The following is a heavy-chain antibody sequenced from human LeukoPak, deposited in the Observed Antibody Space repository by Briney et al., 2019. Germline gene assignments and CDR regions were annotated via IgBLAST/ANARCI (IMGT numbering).Heavy chain of an antibody. V-gene: IGHV4-38-2*02. CDR3: ARSGLPGYYYYMDV. Sequence: PSETLSLTCTVSGYSISSGYYWGWIRQPPGKGLEWIGSIYHSGSTYYNPSLKSRVTISVDTSKSQFSLKLSSVTAADTAVYYCARSGLPGYYYYMDVWGKGTTVTVSS. CDR2: IYHSGST. J-gene: IGHJ6*03. CDR1: GYSISSGYY. D-gene: IGHD2-2*01.